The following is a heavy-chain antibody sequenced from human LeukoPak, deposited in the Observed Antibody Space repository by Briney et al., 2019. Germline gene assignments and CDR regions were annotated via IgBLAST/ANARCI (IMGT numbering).Heavy chain of an antibody. D-gene: IGHD3-10*01. CDR1: GGSFSGYY. Sequence: SETLSLTCAVYGGSFSGYYWSWIRQPPGKGLEWIGEIKHSGSTNYNPSLKSRVTISVGTSKNQFSLKLSSVTAADTAVYYCARDLYYYGSGSYQFDYWGQGTLVTVSS. CDR3: ARDLYYYGSGSYQFDY. CDR2: IKHSGST. V-gene: IGHV4-34*01. J-gene: IGHJ4*02.